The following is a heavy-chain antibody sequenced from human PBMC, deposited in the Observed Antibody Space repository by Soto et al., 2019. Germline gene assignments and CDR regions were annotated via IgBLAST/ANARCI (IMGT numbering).Heavy chain of an antibody. Sequence: SQTMCLRWTVAYGSSGSGGCCWSWNSKHPGKGLEWIGYIYYSGSTYYNPSLKSRVTISVDTSKNQFSLKLSSVTAADTAVYYCARAQWVPTINWFDPWGQGTLVTVSS. CDR2: IYYSGST. J-gene: IGHJ5*02. V-gene: IGHV4-31*02. CDR3: ARAQWVPTINWFDP. CDR1: YGSSGSGGCC. D-gene: IGHD6-19*01.